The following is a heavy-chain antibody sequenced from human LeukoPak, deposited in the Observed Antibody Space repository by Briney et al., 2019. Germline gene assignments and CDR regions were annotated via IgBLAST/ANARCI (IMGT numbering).Heavy chain of an antibody. V-gene: IGHV1-2*02. CDR3: ATLVIAVAGGFGDY. CDR1: PYTFTRYH. CDR2: TNPHTGGT. J-gene: IGHJ4*02. D-gene: IGHD6-19*01. Sequence: ASVKVSCKASPYTFTRYHMHRVRQAPGQGLQSPGWTNPHTGGTNSAQTFQGRVTMTRDTASSTGYMELSRLRSDDTAVYYCATLVIAVAGGFGDYWGQGTLVTVSS.